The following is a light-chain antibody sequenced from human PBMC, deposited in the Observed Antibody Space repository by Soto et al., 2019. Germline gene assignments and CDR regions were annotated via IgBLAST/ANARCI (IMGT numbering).Light chain of an antibody. CDR1: QSITSGY. V-gene: IGKV3D-20*01. CDR2: DAS. CDR3: QQYGSSPFT. J-gene: IGKJ4*01. Sequence: EVVLTQSPVTLSLSPGERATLSCGASQSITSGYLAWYQQQPDLAPRLLIYDASNRATGIPDRFIGGGSGTDFTLTISRLEPEDFATYYCQQYGSSPFTFGGGTREEIK.